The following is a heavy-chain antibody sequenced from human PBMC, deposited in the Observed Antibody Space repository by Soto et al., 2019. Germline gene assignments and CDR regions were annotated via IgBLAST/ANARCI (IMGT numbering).Heavy chain of an antibody. J-gene: IGHJ6*02. V-gene: IGHV4-30-2*01. CDR1: GGSISSGGYS. Sequence: TLSLTCAVSGGSISSGGYSWSWIRQPPGKGLEWIGYIYHSGSTYYNPSLKSRVTISVDRSKNQFSLKLSSVTAADTAVYYCARDQVGATGMDVWGQGTTVTASS. CDR2: IYHSGST. D-gene: IGHD1-26*01. CDR3: ARDQVGATGMDV.